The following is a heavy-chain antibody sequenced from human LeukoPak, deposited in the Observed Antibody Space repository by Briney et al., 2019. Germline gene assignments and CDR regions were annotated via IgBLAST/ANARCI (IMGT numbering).Heavy chain of an antibody. CDR3: ARNGYYSADF. CDR1: GGSISDGYW. J-gene: IGHJ4*02. Sequence: SGTLSLTCIVTGGSISDGYWWSWVRQSPGKGLEWIGEVFKSGSTNYNPSLKSRVTISMDKSRNQFSLKVNSVTATDTAVYYCARNGYYSADFWGLGTLVTVSS. V-gene: IGHV4-4*02. D-gene: IGHD4-17*01. CDR2: VFKSGST.